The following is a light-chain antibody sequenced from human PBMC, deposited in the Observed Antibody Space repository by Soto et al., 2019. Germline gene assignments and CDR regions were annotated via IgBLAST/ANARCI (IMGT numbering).Light chain of an antibody. CDR3: SSFTSTSPRL. CDR2: EVT. J-gene: IGLJ1*01. Sequence: QSVLTQPASVSGSPGQSITISCTGTSSDIGSYDYVSWYQQHPGKAPNLIIYEVTDRPSGVSNRFSGSKSGDTASLTISGLQAEDEADYYCSSFTSTSPRLFGSGTKVTV. V-gene: IGLV2-14*01. CDR1: SSDIGSYDY.